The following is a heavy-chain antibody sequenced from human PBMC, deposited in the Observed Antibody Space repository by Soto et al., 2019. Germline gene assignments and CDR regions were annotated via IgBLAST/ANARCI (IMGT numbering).Heavy chain of an antibody. V-gene: IGHV4-31*03. CDR3: ARDIAGEPLYYYYGMDV. CDR2: IYYSGST. D-gene: IGHD4-17*01. Sequence: PSETLSLTCTVSGGSISSGGYYWSWIRQHPGKGLEWIGYIYYSGSTYYNPSLKSRVTISVDTSKNQFSLKLSSVTAADTAVYYCARDIAGEPLYYYYGMDVWGQGTTVTVSS. J-gene: IGHJ6*02. CDR1: GGSISSGGYY.